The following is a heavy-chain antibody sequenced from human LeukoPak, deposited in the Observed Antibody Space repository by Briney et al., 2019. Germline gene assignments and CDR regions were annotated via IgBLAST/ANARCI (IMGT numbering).Heavy chain of an antibody. CDR3: ARVRYCFSTSCYKEGYFDY. D-gene: IGHD2-2*02. Sequence: SQTLSLTCTVPGGSISSGDYYWSWIRQPPGKGLEWIGYIYYSGSTYYNPSLKSRVTISVDTSKNQFSLKLSSVTAVDTAVYYCARVRYCFSTSCYKEGYFDYWGQGTLVTVSS. CDR2: IYYSGST. CDR1: GGSISSGDYY. J-gene: IGHJ4*02. V-gene: IGHV4-30-4*08.